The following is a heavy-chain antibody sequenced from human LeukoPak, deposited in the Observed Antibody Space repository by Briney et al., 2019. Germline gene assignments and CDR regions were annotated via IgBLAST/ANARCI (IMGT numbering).Heavy chain of an antibody. D-gene: IGHD6-19*01. CDR1: GFTFSGSA. CDR3: ARESFKALAGYLDS. J-gene: IGHJ4*02. V-gene: IGHV3-73*01. Sequence: GGSLRLSCAASGFTFSGSAMHWVRQASGKGLEWVGRIRSKANSYATAYAASVKGRFTISRDDSKNTAYLHMNSLRAEDTAVYFCARESFKALAGYLDSWGQGSLVTVSS. CDR2: IRSKANSYAT.